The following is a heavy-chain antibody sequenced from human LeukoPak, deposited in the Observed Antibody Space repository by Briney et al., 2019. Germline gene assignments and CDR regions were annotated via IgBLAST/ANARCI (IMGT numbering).Heavy chain of an antibody. CDR2: ISSRDNYI. CDR3: AKDDFWSGYPSNSDY. V-gene: IGHV3-11*01. Sequence: GGSLRLSCAASGFSVSDYYMNWIRQAPGKGLEWVSYISSRDNYIYYADSVKGRFTISMDNANNSLYLQLNSLRAEDTAVYYCAKDDFWSGYPSNSDYWGQGTLVTVSS. J-gene: IGHJ4*02. D-gene: IGHD3-3*01. CDR1: GFSVSDYY.